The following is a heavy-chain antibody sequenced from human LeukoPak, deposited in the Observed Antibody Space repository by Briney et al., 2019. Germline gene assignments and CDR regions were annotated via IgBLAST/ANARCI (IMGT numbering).Heavy chain of an antibody. CDR3: ARYSSGYYSTYYFDY. J-gene: IGHJ4*02. CDR1: GGSISSCY. Sequence: SETLSLTCTVSGGSISSCYWSWIRQPPGKGLEWIGYIYYSGSTNYNPSLKSRVTISVDTSKNQFSLKLSSVTAADTAVYYCARYSSGYYSTYYFDYWGQGTLVTVSS. CDR2: IYYSGST. V-gene: IGHV4-59*08. D-gene: IGHD3-22*01.